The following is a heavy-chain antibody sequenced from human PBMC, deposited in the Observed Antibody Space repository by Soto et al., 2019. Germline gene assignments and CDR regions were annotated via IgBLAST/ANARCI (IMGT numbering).Heavy chain of an antibody. CDR2: IYATGTT. V-gene: IGHV4-4*07. J-gene: IGHJ5*02. CDR3: VRDGTKTLRDWFDP. D-gene: IGHD1-1*01. CDR1: GASISGFY. Sequence: SETLSLTCIVSGASISGFYWSWIRKSAGKGLEWIGRIYATGTTDYNPSLKSRVMMSVDTSKKQFSLKLRSVTAADTAVYYCVRDGTKTLRDWFDPWGQGISVTVSS.